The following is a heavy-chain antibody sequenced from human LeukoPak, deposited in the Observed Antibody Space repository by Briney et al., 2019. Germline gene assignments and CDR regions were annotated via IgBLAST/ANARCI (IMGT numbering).Heavy chain of an antibody. CDR2: IIPIFGTA. Sequence: SVKVSCKASGGTFSSYAISWVRQAPGQGLEWMGGIIPIFGTANYAQKFQGRVTITTDESTSTAYMELSSLRSEDTAVYYCATTGGWSGYSIRQGFDYWGQGTLVTVSS. J-gene: IGHJ4*02. CDR3: ATTGGWSGYSIRQGFDY. V-gene: IGHV1-69*05. CDR1: GGTFSSYA. D-gene: IGHD3-3*01.